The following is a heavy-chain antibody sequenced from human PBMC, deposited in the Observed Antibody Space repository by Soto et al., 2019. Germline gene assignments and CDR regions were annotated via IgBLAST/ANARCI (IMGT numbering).Heavy chain of an antibody. Sequence: GGSLRLSCAASGFTFSSYGMHWVRQAPGKGLEWVAVIWYDGSNKYYADSVKGRFTISRDNSKNTLYLQMNSLRAEDTAVYYCARDMGMSWFDPWGQGTLVTVSS. V-gene: IGHV3-33*01. CDR2: IWYDGSNK. J-gene: IGHJ5*02. CDR1: GFTFSSYG. CDR3: ARDMGMSWFDP. D-gene: IGHD7-27*01.